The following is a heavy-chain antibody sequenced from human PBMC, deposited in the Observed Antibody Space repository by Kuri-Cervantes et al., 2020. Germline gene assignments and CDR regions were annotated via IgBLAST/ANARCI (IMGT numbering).Heavy chain of an antibody. CDR3: GKDNGYSSGWYGAFDT. D-gene: IGHD6-19*01. V-gene: IGHV3-33*03. J-gene: IGHJ3*02. CDR2: IWYDGSNK. Sequence: LSLTCAASGFAFSSYGMHWVRQAPGKGLEWVAVIWYDGSNKYYADSVKGRFTISRDNSKDSLYLQMDNLRTEDTALYYCGKDNGYSSGWYGAFDTWGLGTMVTVSS. CDR1: GFAFSSYG.